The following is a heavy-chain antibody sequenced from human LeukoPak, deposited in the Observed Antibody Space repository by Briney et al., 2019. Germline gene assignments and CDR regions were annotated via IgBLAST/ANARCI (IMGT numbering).Heavy chain of an antibody. CDR2: IYYSGST. CDR3: AREGTVTHRRSAPLDY. Sequence: SETLSLTCTVSGGSISSGGYYWSWIRQHPGKGLEWIGYIYYSGSTYYNPSLKSRVTISVDTSKNQFSLKLSSVTAADTAVYYCAREGTVTHRRSAPLDYWGQGTLVTVSS. CDR1: GGSISSGGYY. V-gene: IGHV4-31*03. J-gene: IGHJ4*02. D-gene: IGHD4-17*01.